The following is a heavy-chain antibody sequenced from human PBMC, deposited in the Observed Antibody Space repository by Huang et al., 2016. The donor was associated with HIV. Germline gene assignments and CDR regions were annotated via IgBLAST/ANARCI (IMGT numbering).Heavy chain of an antibody. CDR3: ARDPRIQSWLNFFDY. Sequence: EVQLVESGGGLVQPGGSLRLSCAASGFSISSYWMHWVRQAPGKGLGWVARSNSDGSSTSYAESVKGRFTISRDNARNTLYLQMNSLRAEDTAVYYCARDPRIQSWLNFFDYWGQGTLVSVSS. CDR1: GFSISSYW. CDR2: SNSDGSST. V-gene: IGHV3-74*01. D-gene: IGHD3-22*01. J-gene: IGHJ4*02.